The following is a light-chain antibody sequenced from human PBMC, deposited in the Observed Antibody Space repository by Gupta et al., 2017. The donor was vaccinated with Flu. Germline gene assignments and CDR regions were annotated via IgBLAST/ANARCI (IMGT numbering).Light chain of an antibody. J-gene: IGKJ3*01. V-gene: IGKV1-5*03. Sequence: DIQMTQPPSTVSAAVGDRVTVTCRASQSISDWLAWYQQKPGKAPKLLIYKASTLESGVPSRFSGSGSGTEFTLTISSLQPDDFATYYCQRYQNYHRITFGPGTKVDIK. CDR2: KAS. CDR3: QRYQNYHRIT. CDR1: QSISDW.